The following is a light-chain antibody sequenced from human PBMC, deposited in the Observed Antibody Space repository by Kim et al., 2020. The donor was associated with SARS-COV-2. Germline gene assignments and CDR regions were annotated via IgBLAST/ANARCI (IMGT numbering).Light chain of an antibody. CDR3: QQDNNWPIT. V-gene: IGKV3-15*01. Sequence: ERVMTQSPATLSVSPGERVTLSCRASQTVNNFLAWYQQKPGQAPRLLIYRASTRATDVPARFSGSGSGTEFSLTISSLQPEDFAVYYCQQDNNWPITFGQGTRLEIK. CDR1: QTVNNF. CDR2: RAS. J-gene: IGKJ5*01.